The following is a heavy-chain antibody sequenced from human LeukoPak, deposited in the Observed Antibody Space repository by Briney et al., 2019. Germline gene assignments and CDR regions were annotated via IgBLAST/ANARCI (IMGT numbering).Heavy chain of an antibody. V-gene: IGHV3-33*01. CDR3: VRDPSNSGWAFDY. J-gene: IGHJ4*02. Sequence: GGSLRLSCAASGFTFSTYAMHWVRQAPGKGLGWVAMIWYNGKNKHYADSVKGRFTISRDNSKNTLDLQMNSLRADDTAVCYCVRDPSNSGWAFDYWGQGTLVTVSS. CDR2: IWYNGKNK. CDR1: GFTFSTYA. D-gene: IGHD6-19*01.